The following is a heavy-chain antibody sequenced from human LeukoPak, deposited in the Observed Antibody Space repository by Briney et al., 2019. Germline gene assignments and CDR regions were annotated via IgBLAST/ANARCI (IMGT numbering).Heavy chain of an antibody. Sequence: PSETLSLTCTVSGGSISSYYWSWVRQPPGKGLEWIGYIYYSGSTNYNPSLKSRVTISVDASKNQFSLKLSSVTAADTAVYYCARAYSSGRILDYWGQGTLVTVSS. D-gene: IGHD6-19*01. J-gene: IGHJ4*02. CDR1: GGSISSYY. CDR2: IYYSGST. V-gene: IGHV4-59*01. CDR3: ARAYSSGRILDY.